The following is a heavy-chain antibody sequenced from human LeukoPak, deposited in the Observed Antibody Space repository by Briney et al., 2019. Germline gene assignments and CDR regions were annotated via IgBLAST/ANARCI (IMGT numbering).Heavy chain of an antibody. CDR3: ARELSSSNWYRWFDP. V-gene: IGHV3-30*03. CDR1: GFTFSSYG. CDR2: ISYDGSNK. Sequence: PGGSLRLSCAASGFTFSSYGMHWVRQAPGKGLEWVAVISYDGSNKYYADSVKGRFTISRDNSKNTLYLQMNSLRAEDTAVYYCARELSSSNWYRWFDPWGQGTLVTVSS. J-gene: IGHJ5*02. D-gene: IGHD6-13*01.